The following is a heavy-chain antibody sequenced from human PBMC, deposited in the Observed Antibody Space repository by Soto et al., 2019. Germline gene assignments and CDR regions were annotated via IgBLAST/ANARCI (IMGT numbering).Heavy chain of an antibody. CDR1: GGSISSYY. Sequence: SETLSLTCTASGGSISSYYWSWIRQPAGKGLEWIGRIYTSGSTNYNPSLKSRVTMSVDTSKNQFSLKLSSVTAADTAVYYCARDLDYYDSSGYYLSDPWGQGTLVTVSS. CDR2: IYTSGST. V-gene: IGHV4-4*07. D-gene: IGHD3-22*01. CDR3: ARDLDYYDSSGYYLSDP. J-gene: IGHJ5*02.